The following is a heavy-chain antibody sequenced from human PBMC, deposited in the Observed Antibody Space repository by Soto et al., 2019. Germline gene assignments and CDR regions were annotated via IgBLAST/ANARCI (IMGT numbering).Heavy chain of an antibody. Sequence: EVQLVESGGGLVQPGGSLRLSCAASGFTFSNSDMPWVRHVTGKGLEWVSTIGTAGDTYSPGSVKGRFTISSENAKNSLYLQMNSLRAEDTAVYYCARGRLISLYSFDYGGQVTLVTVYS. CDR2: IGTAGDT. CDR1: GFTFSNSD. J-gene: IGHJ4*02. D-gene: IGHD2-15*01. V-gene: IGHV3-13*01. CDR3: ARGRLISLYSFDY.